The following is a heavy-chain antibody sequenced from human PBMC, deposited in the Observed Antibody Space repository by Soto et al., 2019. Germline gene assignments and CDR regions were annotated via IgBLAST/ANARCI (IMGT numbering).Heavy chain of an antibody. D-gene: IGHD4-17*01. V-gene: IGHV3-30-3*01. CDR3: ARAAGRAVTANWYFDL. Sequence: QVQLVESGGGVVQPGRSLRLSCAASGFTFSSYAMHWVRQAPGKGLEWVAVISYDGSNKYYADSVKGRFTISRDNSKNTLYLQMNSLRAEVTAVYYCARAAGRAVTANWYFDLWGRGTLVTVSS. J-gene: IGHJ2*01. CDR2: ISYDGSNK. CDR1: GFTFSSYA.